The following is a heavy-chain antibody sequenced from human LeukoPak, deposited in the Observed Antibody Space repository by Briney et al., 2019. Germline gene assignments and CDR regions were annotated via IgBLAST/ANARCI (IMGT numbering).Heavy chain of an antibody. CDR3: ARGLPPLYYYDSSGYAGDAFDI. CDR2: IIPIFGTA. J-gene: IGHJ3*02. V-gene: IGHV1-69*13. D-gene: IGHD3-22*01. CDR1: GGTFSSYA. Sequence: GASVKVSCKASGGTFSSYAISWVRQAPGQGLEWMGGIIPIFGTANYAQKFQGRVTITADESTSTAYMELGSLRSEDTAVYYCARGLPPLYYYDSSGYAGDAFDIWGQGTMVTVSS.